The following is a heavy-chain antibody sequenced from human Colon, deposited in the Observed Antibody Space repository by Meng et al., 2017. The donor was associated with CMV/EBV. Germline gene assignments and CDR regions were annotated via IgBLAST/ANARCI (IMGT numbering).Heavy chain of an antibody. J-gene: IGHJ4*02. Sequence: GESLMISCGASGFAFSDYGMHWVRQTPARGLEWVAYVRYVVTTKYYADSVKGRFTISKDNSRNTVYLQMDSLRPDDTGVYYCAKDIGTWTRGYYFDYWGQGALVTVSS. V-gene: IGHV3-30*02. D-gene: IGHD2-15*01. CDR1: GFAFSDYG. CDR2: VRYVVTTK. CDR3: AKDIGTWTRGYYFDY.